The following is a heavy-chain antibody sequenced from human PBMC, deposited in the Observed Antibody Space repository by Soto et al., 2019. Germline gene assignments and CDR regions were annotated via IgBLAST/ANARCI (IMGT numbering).Heavy chain of an antibody. J-gene: IGHJ4*02. CDR3: ARHNYGSGSTYFDY. CDR2: IYYSGST. CDR1: GDSISSYY. D-gene: IGHD3-10*01. Sequence: PSETLSLTCTVSGDSISSYYWSWIRQPPGKGLEWIGYIYYSGSTNYNPSLKSRVTISVDTPKNQFSLKLNSMTAADTAVYYCARHNYGSGSTYFDYSGQATLVTVSS. V-gene: IGHV4-59*08.